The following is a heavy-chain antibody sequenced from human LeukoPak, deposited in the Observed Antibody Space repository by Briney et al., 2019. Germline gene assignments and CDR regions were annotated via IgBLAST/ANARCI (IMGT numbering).Heavy chain of an antibody. CDR1: GGSISSYY. D-gene: IGHD3-10*01. CDR3: ARERRYYYGSPAADY. J-gene: IGHJ4*02. CDR2: IYHSGST. V-gene: IGHV4-59*12. Sequence: PSETLSLTCTVSGGSISSYYWSWIRQPPGKGLEWIGYIYHSGSTYYNPSLKSRVTISVDRSKNQFSLKLSSVTAADTAVYYCARERRYYYGSPAADYWGQGTLVTVSS.